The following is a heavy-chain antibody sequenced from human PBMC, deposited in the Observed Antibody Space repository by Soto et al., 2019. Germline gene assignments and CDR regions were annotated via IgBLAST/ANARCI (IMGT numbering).Heavy chain of an antibody. CDR2: IYYSGST. CDR3: ARSVFP. Sequence: SETLSLTCTVSGGSISSYYWYWIRQPPGKGLEWIGYIYYSGSTNYNPSLKSRVTISVDTSKNQFSLKLSSVTAADTAVYYCARSVFPWGQGTLVTVSS. J-gene: IGHJ5*02. V-gene: IGHV4-59*12. CDR1: GGSISSYY.